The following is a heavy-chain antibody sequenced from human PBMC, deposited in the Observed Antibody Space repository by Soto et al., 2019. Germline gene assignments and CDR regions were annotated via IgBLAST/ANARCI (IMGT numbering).Heavy chain of an antibody. Sequence: GGSLRLSCAASGFTVSSNYMSWVRQAPGKGLEWVSVIYSGGSTYYADSVKGRFTISRDNSKNTLYLQMNSLRAEDTAVYYCATSNPRRGYSYGSIDYWGQGTLVTVS. CDR2: IYSGGST. CDR1: GFTVSSNY. V-gene: IGHV3-53*01. CDR3: ATSNPRRGYSYGSIDY. J-gene: IGHJ4*02. D-gene: IGHD5-18*01.